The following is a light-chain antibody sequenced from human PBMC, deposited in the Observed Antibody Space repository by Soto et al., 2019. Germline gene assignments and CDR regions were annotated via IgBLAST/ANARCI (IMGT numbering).Light chain of an antibody. Sequence: EIVLTQSPATLSLSPGERATLSCRASQSVSSQLAWYQQRPGQAPRLLMFDASNRATGNTDRFSGSGSGTDFTLTISSLEPEDFAFYYCQQRNSWPLTFGQGTRLEV. CDR3: QQRNSWPLT. CDR1: QSVSSQ. CDR2: DAS. V-gene: IGKV3-11*01. J-gene: IGKJ5*01.